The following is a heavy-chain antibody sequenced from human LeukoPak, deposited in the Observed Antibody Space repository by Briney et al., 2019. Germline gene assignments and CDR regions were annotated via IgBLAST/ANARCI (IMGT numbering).Heavy chain of an antibody. D-gene: IGHD2-8*01. CDR2: IYHDRST. V-gene: IGHV4-4*02. CDR1: GDSIPAPKW. Sequence: SGTLSLTCTVCGDSIPAPKWWSWVRHAPGEGLEWIGEIYHDRSTSFNPSLKSRLTISVDKSANQFFLNLNSVSATDTAVYYCVGRGLYGGTWLFEYWGQGALVTVSS. CDR3: VGRGLYGGTWLFEY. J-gene: IGHJ4*02.